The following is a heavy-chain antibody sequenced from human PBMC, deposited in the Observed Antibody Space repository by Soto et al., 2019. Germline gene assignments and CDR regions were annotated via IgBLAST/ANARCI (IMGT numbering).Heavy chain of an antibody. J-gene: IGHJ5*02. D-gene: IGHD6-6*01. CDR3: AREGSSRSSGPRVNGFDP. CDR2: VSPNNGNT. CDR1: GYNFSSYD. V-gene: IGHV1-8*01. Sequence: QVQLVQSGAEVKKPGASVKVSCKASGYNFSSYDINWVRQATGQGLEWVGWVSPNNGNTGYAQKFQGRVTMTKNTSISPADMELSSLRPEDTAVYSCAREGSSRSSGPRVNGFDPWGQGPLVTFSS.